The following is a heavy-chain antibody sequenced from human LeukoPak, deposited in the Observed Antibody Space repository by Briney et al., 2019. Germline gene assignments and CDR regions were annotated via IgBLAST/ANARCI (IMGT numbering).Heavy chain of an antibody. J-gene: IGHJ4*02. V-gene: IGHV4-59*08. D-gene: IGHD2-15*01. CDR3: ARLGYCSGDSYYEGSYFDY. Sequence: SETLSLTCTVSGGSISSYYWSWIRQPPGKGLEWIGYIYYSGSTNYNPSLKSRVTISVDTSKNQFSLKLSSVTAADTAVYYCARLGYCSGDSYYEGSYFDYWGQGTLVTVSS. CDR2: IYYSGST. CDR1: GGSISSYY.